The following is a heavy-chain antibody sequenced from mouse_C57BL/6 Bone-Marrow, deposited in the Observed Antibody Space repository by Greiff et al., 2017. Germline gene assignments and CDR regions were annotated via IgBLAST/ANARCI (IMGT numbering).Heavy chain of an antibody. Sequence: VQLKESAGDLVKPGGSLKLSCAASGFTFSSYGMSWVRQTPDKRLEWVATISSGGSYTYYPDSVKGRFTISRDNAKNTLYLQMSSLKSEDTAMYYCASPGGSSFAWFAYWGQGTLVTVSA. CDR2: ISSGGSYT. CDR1: GFTFSSYG. D-gene: IGHD1-1*01. V-gene: IGHV5-6*01. J-gene: IGHJ3*01. CDR3: ASPGGSSFAWFAY.